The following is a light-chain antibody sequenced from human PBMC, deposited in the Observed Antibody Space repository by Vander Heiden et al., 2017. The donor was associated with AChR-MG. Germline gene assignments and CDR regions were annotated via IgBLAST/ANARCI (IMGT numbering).Light chain of an antibody. CDR3: SAYAVSMLRV. CDR2: DVS. CDR1: SSDVGSDNY. J-gene: IGLJ1*01. Sequence: QSALTPPPHSSGPPGQSVTISCTGTSSDVGSDNYVSWYQQHPGKAPKLMIYDVSKRPSGVPDRFSGSKSGNSASLTVSGLQAEDEAGYYCSAYAVSMLRVFGTGTKVTVL. V-gene: IGLV2-8*01.